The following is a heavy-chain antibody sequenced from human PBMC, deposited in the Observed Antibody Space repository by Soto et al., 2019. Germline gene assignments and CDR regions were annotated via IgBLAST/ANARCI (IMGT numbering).Heavy chain of an antibody. D-gene: IGHD6-13*01. V-gene: IGHV1-18*04. J-gene: IGHJ4*02. Sequence: QVQLVQSGAEVKKPGASVKVSCKTSAYTFNRYDITWVRQAPGQGLEWMGWISPYNGYTYYSEKLQGRVNMTKDTSTNTDYMEVRGLRSDDTAVYYCATQQTNMVQFDYWGPGTLVTVSS. CDR3: ATQQTNMVQFDY. CDR2: ISPYNGYT. CDR1: AYTFNRYD.